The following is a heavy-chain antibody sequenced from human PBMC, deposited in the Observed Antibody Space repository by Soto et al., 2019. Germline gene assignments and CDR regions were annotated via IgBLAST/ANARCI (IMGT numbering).Heavy chain of an antibody. CDR2: IYYSGST. CDR1: GGSIRSHC. J-gene: IGHJ4*02. CDR3: ARRYGPGFDY. Sequence: SVTLPLTCTVSGGSIRSHCWSWIRQPPGKGLEWIGYIYYSGSTNYNPSLKSRVTISVDTSKNQFSLKLSSVTAADTAVYYCARRYGPGFDYWGQGTLVTVSS. V-gene: IGHV4-59*08. D-gene: IGHD4-17*01.